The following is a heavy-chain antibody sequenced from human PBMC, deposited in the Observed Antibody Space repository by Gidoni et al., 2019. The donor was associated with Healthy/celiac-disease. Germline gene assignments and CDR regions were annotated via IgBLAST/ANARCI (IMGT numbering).Heavy chain of an antibody. J-gene: IGHJ4*02. D-gene: IGHD5-12*01. CDR3: ARDLGDGYNSLDY. V-gene: IGHV1-69*01. CDR2: IIPIFGTA. CDR1: GGTFSSYA. Sequence: QVQLVQSGAAVQKPGSSVTFSCKASGGTFSSYALSWVRQAPGQGLEWMGGIIPIFGTANYAQKVQGRVTITADESTSTAYMELSSLRSEDTAVYYCARDLGDGYNSLDYWGQGTLVTVSS.